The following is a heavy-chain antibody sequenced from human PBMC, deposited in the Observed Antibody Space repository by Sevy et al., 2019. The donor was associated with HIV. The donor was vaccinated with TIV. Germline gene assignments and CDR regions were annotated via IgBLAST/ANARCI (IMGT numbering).Heavy chain of an antibody. D-gene: IGHD3-22*01. CDR1: GFNLSPYD. V-gene: IGHV3-33*03. Sequence: GGSLRLPCVASGFNLSPYDMHWLRQAPGKGLEWVAVIGADGTKKDYVDSVKGRFIISRDNSKNTMYLQMNTMRGEDTAVYYCAKEGYYYDSRTKDWFDPWGQGTLVTVSS. J-gene: IGHJ5*02. CDR3: AKEGYYYDSRTKDWFDP. CDR2: IGADGTKK.